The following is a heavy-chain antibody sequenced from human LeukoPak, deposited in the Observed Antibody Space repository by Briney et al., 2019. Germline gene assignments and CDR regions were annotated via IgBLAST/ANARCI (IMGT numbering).Heavy chain of an antibody. CDR2: MSNSGST. Sequence: SETLSLTCTVSGGSISGYYWSWIRQPPGKGLEWIGYMSNSGSTNYNPSLKSRVTISADTTKNQFSLRLSSVTAADTAVYFCATDTPVGSFKRGFHYWGQGTLVTVAS. V-gene: IGHV4-59*01. J-gene: IGHJ4*02. CDR3: ATDTPVGSFKRGFHY. D-gene: IGHD1-26*01. CDR1: GGSISGYY.